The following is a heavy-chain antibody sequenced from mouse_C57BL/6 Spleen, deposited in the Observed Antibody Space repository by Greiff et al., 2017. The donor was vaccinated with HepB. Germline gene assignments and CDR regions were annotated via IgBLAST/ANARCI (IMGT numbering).Heavy chain of an antibody. CDR2: IYPRDGST. D-gene: IGHD2-1*01. V-gene: IGHV1-85*01. CDR1: RYTFTSYD. CDR3: ARGDYGNYGGFAY. Sequence: QVHVKQSGPELVKPGASVKLSCKASRYTFTSYDINWVKQRPGQGLEWIGWIYPRDGSTKHNEKFKGKATLTVDTSSSTAYMELHSLTSEDSAVYFCARGDYGNYGGFAYWGQGTLVTVSA. J-gene: IGHJ3*01.